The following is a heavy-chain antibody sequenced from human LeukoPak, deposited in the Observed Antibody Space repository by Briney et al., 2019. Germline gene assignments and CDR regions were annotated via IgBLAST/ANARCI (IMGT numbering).Heavy chain of an antibody. V-gene: IGHV3-23*01. J-gene: IGHJ6*03. CDR2: ISGSGGST. D-gene: IGHD4-11*01. CDR1: GFTFSSYA. Sequence: GGSLRLSCAASGFTFSSYAMSWVRQAPGKGLEWVSAISGSGGSTYYADSVKGRFTISRDNSKNTLYLQMNSLRAEDTAVYYCARDGPRAVTDYYYYYYMDVWGKGTTVTVSS. CDR3: ARDGPRAVTDYYYYYYMDV.